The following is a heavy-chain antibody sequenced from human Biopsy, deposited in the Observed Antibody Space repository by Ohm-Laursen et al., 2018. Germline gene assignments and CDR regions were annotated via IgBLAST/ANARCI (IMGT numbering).Heavy chain of an antibody. CDR3: ARELGNDMDV. Sequence: SLRLSCAASGFTFSSYWMNWIRQAPGKGLEWVSFITNTGRTVYADSVKGRFTISRDNADNSLHLQMKSLRAEDTAVYYCARELGNDMDVWGQGTPVTVSS. J-gene: IGHJ6*02. CDR1: GFTFSSYW. CDR2: ITNTGRTV. V-gene: IGHV3-11*01.